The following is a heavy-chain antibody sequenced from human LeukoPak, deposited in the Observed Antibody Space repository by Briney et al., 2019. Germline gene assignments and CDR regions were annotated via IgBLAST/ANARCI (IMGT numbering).Heavy chain of an antibody. V-gene: IGHV3-9*01. CDR2: ISWNSGSI. CDR1: GFTFDDYA. Sequence: PGGSLRLSCAASGFTFDDYAMHWVRQAPGKGLEWVSGISWNSGSIGYADSVKGRFTISRDNAKNSLYLQMNSLRAEDTAVYYCATVHRYCSSTSCPNFDYWGQGTLVTVSS. CDR3: ATVHRYCSSTSCPNFDY. D-gene: IGHD2-2*01. J-gene: IGHJ4*02.